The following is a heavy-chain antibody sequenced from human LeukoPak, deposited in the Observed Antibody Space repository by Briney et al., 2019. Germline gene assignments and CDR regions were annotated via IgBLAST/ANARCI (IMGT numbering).Heavy chain of an antibody. Sequence: SETLSLTCTVSGGPISSYYWSWIRHPPGKGLEWIGYIYYSGSTNYNPSLKSRVTISVDTSKNQFSLKLSSVTAADTAVYYCARNGRAYDILTGYYTGWFDPWGQGTLVTVSS. V-gene: IGHV4-59*01. J-gene: IGHJ5*02. CDR1: GGPISSYY. CDR3: ARNGRAYDILTGYYTGWFDP. CDR2: IYYSGST. D-gene: IGHD3-9*01.